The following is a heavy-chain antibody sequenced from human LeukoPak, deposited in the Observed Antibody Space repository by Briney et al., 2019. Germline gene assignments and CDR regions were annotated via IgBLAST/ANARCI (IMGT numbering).Heavy chain of an antibody. CDR1: GWSFSGYY. Sequence: KPSETLSLTCAVYGWSFSGYYWSWIRQPPGKGLEWIGEINHSGSTNYNPSLKSRVTISVDTSKNQFSLKLSSVTAADTAVYYCAREDRWGRWFDPWGQGTLVTVSS. D-gene: IGHD3-16*01. J-gene: IGHJ5*02. CDR3: AREDRWGRWFDP. CDR2: INHSGST. V-gene: IGHV4-34*01.